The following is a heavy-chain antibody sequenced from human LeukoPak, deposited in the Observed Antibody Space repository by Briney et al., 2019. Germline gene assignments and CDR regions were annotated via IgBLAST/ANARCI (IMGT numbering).Heavy chain of an antibody. CDR3: ARTSTYYDFWSGYRDFDY. V-gene: IGHV4-30-4*08. D-gene: IGHD3-3*01. CDR1: GGSISSGGYY. J-gene: IGHJ4*02. Sequence: SETLSLTCTVSGGSISSGGYYWSWIRQPPGKGLEWIGYIYSSGSAYYNPSLKRRVTISVGTSKNQFSLELSSVTAAHTAVYYCARTSTYYDFWSGYRDFDYWGQGTLVTVSS. CDR2: IYSSGSA.